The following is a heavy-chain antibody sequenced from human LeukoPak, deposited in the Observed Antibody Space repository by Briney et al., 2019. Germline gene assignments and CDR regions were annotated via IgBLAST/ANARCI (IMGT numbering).Heavy chain of an antibody. V-gene: IGHV3-20*04. D-gene: IGHD2-2*03. Sequence: GGSLRLSCAASGFTFDDYGMSWVRQAPGKGLEWVSGINWSGGSTGYADSVKGRFTISRDNAKNSLYLQMNSLRAEDTALYYCARVGYCSSTSCYDYYMDVWGKGTTVTVSS. CDR3: ARVGYCSSTSCYDYYMDV. CDR2: INWSGGST. J-gene: IGHJ6*03. CDR1: GFTFDDYG.